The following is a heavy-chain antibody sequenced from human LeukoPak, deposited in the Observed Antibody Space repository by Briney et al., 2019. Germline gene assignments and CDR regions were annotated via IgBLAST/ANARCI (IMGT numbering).Heavy chain of an antibody. Sequence: SQTLSLTCTVSGGSISSGGYYWSWIRQPPGKGLEWIGYIYHSGSTYYNPSLKSRVTISVDTSKNQFSLKLSSVTAADTAVYYCARASGGSSGWRPLDYWGQGTLVTVSS. V-gene: IGHV4-30-2*01. CDR3: ARASGGSSGWRPLDY. CDR1: GGSISSGGYY. D-gene: IGHD6-19*01. CDR2: IYHSGST. J-gene: IGHJ4*02.